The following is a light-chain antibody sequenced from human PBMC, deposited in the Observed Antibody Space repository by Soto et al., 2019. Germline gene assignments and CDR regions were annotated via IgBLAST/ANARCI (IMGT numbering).Light chain of an antibody. J-gene: IGKJ1*01. CDR2: GAS. CDR1: QSVSSSY. CDR3: QQYGRSSWT. V-gene: IGKV3-20*01. Sequence: IVLTQSPGTLSLSPVERATLSFRASQSVSSSYLAWYQQKSGQAPRLLIYGASNRATGIPDRFSGSGSGTDFTLTISRLEPEDFAVYYCQQYGRSSWTFGQGTKVDI.